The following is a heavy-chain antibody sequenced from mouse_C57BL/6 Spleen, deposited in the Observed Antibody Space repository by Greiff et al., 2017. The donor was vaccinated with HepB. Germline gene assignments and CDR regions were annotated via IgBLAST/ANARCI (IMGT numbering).Heavy chain of an antibody. CDR3: ARRDYYGSSS. V-gene: IGHV1-54*01. J-gene: IGHJ2*01. CDR2: INPGSGGT. D-gene: IGHD1-1*01. CDR1: GYAFTNYL. Sequence: VQLQQSGAELVRPGTSVKVSCKASGYAFTNYLIEWVKQRPGQGLEWIGVINPGSGGTNYNEKFKGKATLTADKSSSTAYMQLSSLTSEDSAVYFCARRDYYGSSSWGQGTTLTVSS.